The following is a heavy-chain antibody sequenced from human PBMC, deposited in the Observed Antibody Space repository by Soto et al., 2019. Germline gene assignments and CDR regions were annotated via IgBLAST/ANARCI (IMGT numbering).Heavy chain of an antibody. D-gene: IGHD3-10*01. J-gene: IGHJ3*02. CDR3: ANGGPLWFGELLYDAFDI. V-gene: IGHV3-23*01. Sequence: GGSLRLSCAASGFTFSSYAMSWVRQAPGKGLEWVSAISGSGGSTYYADSVKGRFTISRDNSKNTLYLQMNSLRAEDTAVYYCANGGPLWFGELLYDAFDIWGQGTMVTVSS. CDR1: GFTFSSYA. CDR2: ISGSGGST.